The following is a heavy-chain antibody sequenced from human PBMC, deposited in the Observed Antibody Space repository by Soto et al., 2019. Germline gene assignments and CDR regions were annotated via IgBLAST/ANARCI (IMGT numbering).Heavy chain of an antibody. V-gene: IGHV1-18*01. CDR3: ARGQQWLAYYYGMDV. D-gene: IGHD6-19*01. Sequence: QVQLVQSGAEVKKPGASVKVSCKASGYTFTSYGISWVRQAPGQGLEWMGWISAYNGNTNYAQKLQGRVTMTTDTSTRTAYMEMRSPSSDDTAVYYCARGQQWLAYYYGMDVWGQGTTVTVSS. CDR2: ISAYNGNT. CDR1: GYTFTSYG. J-gene: IGHJ6*02.